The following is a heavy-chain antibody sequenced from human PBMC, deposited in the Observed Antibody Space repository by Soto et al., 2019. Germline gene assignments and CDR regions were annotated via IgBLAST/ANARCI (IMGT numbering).Heavy chain of an antibody. CDR1: GGSISGYY. V-gene: IGHV4-4*07. CDR2: IYASGNT. Sequence: QVQLQESGPGLVKPSETLSLTCTVSGGSISGYYWSWIRQPAGKRLDWIGRIYASGNTNKNPSLKSRVTMSVDTSKNQFSLRLNSVTAAETAVYYCARVGRTRATVTTDAFDVWGQGTKVTVSS. J-gene: IGHJ3*01. CDR3: ARVGRTRATVTTDAFDV. D-gene: IGHD4-17*01.